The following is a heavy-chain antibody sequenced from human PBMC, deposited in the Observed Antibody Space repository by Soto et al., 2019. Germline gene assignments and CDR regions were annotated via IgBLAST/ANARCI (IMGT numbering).Heavy chain of an antibody. J-gene: IGHJ4*02. CDR1: GYTFSSYY. D-gene: IGHD3-3*01. Sequence: ASVKVSCKVSGYTFSSYYMHWVRQAPGQGLEWMGIINPGGGSTSYAQKFQGRVTMTRDTSTSTVYMELSSLRSEDTAVYYCARESSAIFGVVTLFDYWGQGTLVTVSS. CDR2: INPGGGST. V-gene: IGHV1-46*01. CDR3: ARESSAIFGVVTLFDY.